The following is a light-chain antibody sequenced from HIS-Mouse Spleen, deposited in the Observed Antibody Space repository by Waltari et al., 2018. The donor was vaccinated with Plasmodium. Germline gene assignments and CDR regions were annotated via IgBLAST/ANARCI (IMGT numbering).Light chain of an antibody. CDR2: KDS. Sequence: SYELTQPPSVSVSPGQTARIPCSGAALPKHYAYWYQQKPGQAPVLVIYKDSERPSGIPERFSGSSSGTTVTLTISGVQAEDEADYYCQSADSSGTYRVFGGGTKLTVL. CDR3: QSADSSGTYRV. V-gene: IGLV3-25*03. J-gene: IGLJ2*01. CDR1: ALPKHY.